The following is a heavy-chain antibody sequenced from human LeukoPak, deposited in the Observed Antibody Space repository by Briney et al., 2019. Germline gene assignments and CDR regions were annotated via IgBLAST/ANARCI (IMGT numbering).Heavy chain of an antibody. Sequence: TVGSLRLSCAASGFTFTSYAMSWVRQAPGKGLEWVSDISGSGGSTYYADSVKGRFTISSDNSKNTLYLQMNSLKTEDTAVYYCTTVSYGKLDYWGQGTLVTVSS. D-gene: IGHD3-16*01. CDR2: ISGSGGST. CDR3: TTVSYGKLDY. V-gene: IGHV3-23*01. CDR1: GFTFTSYA. J-gene: IGHJ4*02.